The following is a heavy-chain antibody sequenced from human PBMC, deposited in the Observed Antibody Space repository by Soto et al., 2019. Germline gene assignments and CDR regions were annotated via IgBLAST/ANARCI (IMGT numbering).Heavy chain of an antibody. Sequence: GESLKISCKGSGYSFTSYWIGWVRQMPGKGLEWMGIIYPGDSDTRYSPSFQGQVTISADKSISTAYLQWSSLKASDTAMYYCASNPDYYESSGYSPRYWGQGTLVTVSX. CDR2: IYPGDSDT. J-gene: IGHJ4*02. V-gene: IGHV5-51*01. CDR1: GYSFTSYW. CDR3: ASNPDYYESSGYSPRY. D-gene: IGHD3-22*01.